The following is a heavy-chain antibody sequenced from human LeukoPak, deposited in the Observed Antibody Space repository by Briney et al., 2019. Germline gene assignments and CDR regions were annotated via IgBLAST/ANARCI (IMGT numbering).Heavy chain of an antibody. CDR1: GYTFTSYG. CDR2: ISGSGGST. V-gene: IGHV3-23*01. J-gene: IGHJ3*02. Sequence: SCKASGYTFTSYGISWVRQAPGKGLEWVSAISGSGGSTYYADSVKSRFTISRDNSKNTLWLQMNSLKGEDTAVYYCASIPLSGSYLLDAFDIWGQGTMVTVSS. CDR3: ASIPLSGSYLLDAFDI. D-gene: IGHD1-26*01.